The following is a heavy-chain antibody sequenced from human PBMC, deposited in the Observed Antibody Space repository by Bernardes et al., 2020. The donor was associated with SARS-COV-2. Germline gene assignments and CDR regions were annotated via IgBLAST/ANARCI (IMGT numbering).Heavy chain of an antibody. D-gene: IGHD1-7*01. Sequence: GGSLRLSCTASGFTFSSSAMHWVRQAPGKGPEWVAVISNDGSIKYYTDSVKGRFTISRDNFKNTLYLLMNSLRTDDTAVYYCTRGLELELITWFDYWGQGTLVTVSS. CDR3: TRGLELELITWFDY. CDR1: GFTFSSSA. J-gene: IGHJ4*02. V-gene: IGHV3-30-3*01. CDR2: ISNDGSIK.